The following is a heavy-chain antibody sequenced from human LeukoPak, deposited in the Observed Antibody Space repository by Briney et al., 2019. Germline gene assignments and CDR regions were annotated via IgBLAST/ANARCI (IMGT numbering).Heavy chain of an antibody. D-gene: IGHD4-17*01. J-gene: IGHJ4*02. CDR3: ARGTYGDYSVYFDY. V-gene: IGHV4-59*01. Sequence: SETRSLTCTVSGGSLSSYYWSWIRQPPGKGLEWIGYIYYSGSTNYNPSLKSRVTISVDTSKNQFSLKLSSVTAADTAVYYCARGTYGDYSVYFDYWGQGTLVTVSS. CDR2: IYYSGST. CDR1: GGSLSSYY.